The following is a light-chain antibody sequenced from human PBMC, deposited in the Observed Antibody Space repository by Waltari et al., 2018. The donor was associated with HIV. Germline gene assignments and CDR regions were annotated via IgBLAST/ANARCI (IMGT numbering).Light chain of an antibody. CDR2: SAS. CDR3: QQSYSSPLT. J-gene: IGKJ3*01. Sequence: DIQLTQSPSSLSASVGDVVTITCRSSQTISTSLNWYQQKPGKAPKILISSASSLQSGVPSRFSASGSGTDFTLTISNLQPDDYATYYCQQSYSSPLTFGPGTEADVK. CDR1: QTISTS. V-gene: IGKV1-39*01.